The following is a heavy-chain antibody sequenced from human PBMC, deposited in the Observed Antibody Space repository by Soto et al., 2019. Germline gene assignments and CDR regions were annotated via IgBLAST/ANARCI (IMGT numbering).Heavy chain of an antibody. Sequence: SETLSLTCAVYGGSFSGYYWSWIRQPPGKGLEWIGEINHSGSTNYNPSLKSRVAISVDTSKNQFSLKLSSVTAADTAVYYCARGRRDYYGSGTPYNWFDPWGQGTLVTVSS. CDR3: ARGRRDYYGSGTPYNWFDP. D-gene: IGHD3-10*01. J-gene: IGHJ5*02. CDR1: GGSFSGYY. V-gene: IGHV4-34*01. CDR2: INHSGST.